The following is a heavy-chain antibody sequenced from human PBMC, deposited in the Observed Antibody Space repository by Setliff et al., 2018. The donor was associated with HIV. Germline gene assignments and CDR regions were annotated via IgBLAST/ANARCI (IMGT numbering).Heavy chain of an antibody. D-gene: IGHD3-16*01. Sequence: PSETLSLTCSVSGDSISSGSYYWSWIRLPAGKGLEWIGQIHTTGSTNYNPSLKSRVTMSMDTSKNQFSLNLNSVTATDTAVYYCAKRTFGSGRLDPWGQGTLVTVSS. J-gene: IGHJ5*02. CDR3: AKRTFGSGRLDP. CDR1: GDSISSGSYY. CDR2: IHTTGST. V-gene: IGHV4-61*09.